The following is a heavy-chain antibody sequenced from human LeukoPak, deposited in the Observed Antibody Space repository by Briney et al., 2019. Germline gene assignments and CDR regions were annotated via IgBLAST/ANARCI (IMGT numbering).Heavy chain of an antibody. CDR2: INHSGST. CDR1: GGSFSGYY. CDR3: ARAGSITIFGVAISNWFDP. Sequence: SSETLSLTCAVYGGSFSGYYWSWIRQPPGKGLEWIGEINHSGSTNYNPSLKSRVTISVDTSKNQFSLKLSSVTAADTAVYYCARAGSITIFGVAISNWFDPWGQGTLVTVSS. J-gene: IGHJ5*02. D-gene: IGHD3-3*01. V-gene: IGHV4-34*01.